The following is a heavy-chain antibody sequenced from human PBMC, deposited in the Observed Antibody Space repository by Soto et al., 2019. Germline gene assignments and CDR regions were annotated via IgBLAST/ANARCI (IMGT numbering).Heavy chain of an antibody. D-gene: IGHD3-10*01. CDR3: ARAGYYGSGILL. V-gene: IGHV3-48*02. J-gene: IGHJ4*02. Sequence: EVQLVESGGGLVQPGGSLRLSCAASGFTFNSYSMNWVRQAPGKGLEWVSYISSSSSTIYYADSVKGRFTIPRDNAKNSLYLQLNGLRDEDTAVYYCARAGYYGSGILLWGQGTLVTVSS. CDR2: ISSSSSTI. CDR1: GFTFNSYS.